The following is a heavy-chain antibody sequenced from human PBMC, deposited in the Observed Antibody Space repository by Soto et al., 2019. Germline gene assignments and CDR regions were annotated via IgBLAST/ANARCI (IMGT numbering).Heavy chain of an antibody. D-gene: IGHD3-22*01. CDR2: IIPIFGTA. CDR3: ARSTYYDSSGYYYSHFDY. Sequence: QVQLVQSGAEVKKSGSSVKVSCKASGGTFSSYAISWVRQAPGQGLEWMGGIIPIFGTANYAQKFQGRVTITADESTSTAYMELSSLRSEDTAVYYCARSTYYDSSGYYYSHFDYWGQGTLVTVSS. J-gene: IGHJ4*02. CDR1: GGTFSSYA. V-gene: IGHV1-69*01.